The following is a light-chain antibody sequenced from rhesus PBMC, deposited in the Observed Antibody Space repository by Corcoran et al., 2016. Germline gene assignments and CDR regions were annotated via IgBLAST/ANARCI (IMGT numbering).Light chain of an antibody. CDR3: LQYSSSPWT. J-gene: IGKJ1*01. CDR2: KAS. CDR1: QSISSW. Sequence: DIQMPQSPSSLSASVGDTVTITCRASQSISSWLDWYPQKPGKAPKLLIYKASSLQSGVPSRFSVSGSGTDCTLTISSLQPEDVATYYCLQYSSSPWTFGQGTKVEIK. V-gene: IGKV1-22*01.